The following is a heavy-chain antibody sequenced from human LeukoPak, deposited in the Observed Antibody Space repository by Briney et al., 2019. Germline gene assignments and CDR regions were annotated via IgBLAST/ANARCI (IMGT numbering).Heavy chain of an antibody. CDR3: ARHGMYSSSSSDY. J-gene: IGHJ4*02. CDR2: IYPGDSDT. V-gene: IGHV5-51*01. D-gene: IGHD6-6*01. Sequence: GESLKISCNGSGYSFTSYWIGWVRQMPGKGLEWMGIIYPGDSDTRYSPSFQGQVTISADKSISTAYLQWSSLKASDTAMYYCARHGMYSSSSSDYWGQGTLVTVSS. CDR1: GYSFTSYW.